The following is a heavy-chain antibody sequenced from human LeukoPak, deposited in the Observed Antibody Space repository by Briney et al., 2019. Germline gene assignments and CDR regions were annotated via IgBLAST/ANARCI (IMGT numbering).Heavy chain of an antibody. CDR2: IYYSGST. V-gene: IGHV4-59*08. J-gene: IGHJ4*02. CDR1: GGSISGYH. CDR3: ARQGIQRWLPFDY. Sequence: SETLSLTCSVSGGSISGYHWSWIRQPPGKGLEWIGYIYYSGSTNYNPSLKSRLTISVDTSKKQFSLKLSPVTAADTAVYYCARQGIQRWLPFDYWGQGTLVTVSS. D-gene: IGHD5-18*01.